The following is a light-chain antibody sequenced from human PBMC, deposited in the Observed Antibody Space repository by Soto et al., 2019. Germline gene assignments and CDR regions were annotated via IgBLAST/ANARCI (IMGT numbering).Light chain of an antibody. J-gene: IGLJ1*01. CDR1: SSNIGAGYD. CDR3: QSYDSSLSVSYV. V-gene: IGLV1-40*01. Sequence: QSVLTQPPSVSGAPGQRVTISCTGSSSNIGAGYDVHWYQQLPGTAPKLLIYGNSSRPSGVPDRFSGSKSGTSASLAITGLQAEVEADYYCQSYDSSLSVSYVFGTGTKVTVL. CDR2: GNS.